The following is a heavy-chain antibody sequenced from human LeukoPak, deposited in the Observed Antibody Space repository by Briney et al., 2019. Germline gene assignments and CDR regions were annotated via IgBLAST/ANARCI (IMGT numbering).Heavy chain of an antibody. Sequence: PSETLSLTCTVSGGSISSYYWSWIRQPPGKGLEWIGCIYYSGYTNYKSSLKSRVTISVDTSKNQFSLKLSSVTAADTAVYYCASGNYFDYWGQGTLVTVSS. CDR3: ASGNYFDY. V-gene: IGHV4-59*01. D-gene: IGHD1-1*01. J-gene: IGHJ4*02. CDR2: IYYSGYT. CDR1: GGSISSYY.